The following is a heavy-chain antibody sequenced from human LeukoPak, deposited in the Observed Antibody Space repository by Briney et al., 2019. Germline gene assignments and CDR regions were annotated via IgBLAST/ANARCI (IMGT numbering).Heavy chain of an antibody. D-gene: IGHD1-26*01. Sequence: GGSLRLSCAASGFTFDDYAMHWVRQAPGKGLEWVSLISGDGGSTYYADSVKGRFTISRDNSKNSPYLQMNSLRTEDTALYYCAKGSTVGATILVDYWGQGTLVTVSS. CDR3: AKGSTVGATILVDY. V-gene: IGHV3-43*02. J-gene: IGHJ4*02. CDR1: GFTFDDYA. CDR2: ISGDGGST.